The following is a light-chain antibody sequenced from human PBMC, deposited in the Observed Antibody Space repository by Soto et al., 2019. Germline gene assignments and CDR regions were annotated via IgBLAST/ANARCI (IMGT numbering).Light chain of an antibody. J-gene: IGLJ2*01. V-gene: IGLV1-40*01. CDR2: GNS. Sequence: QSVLTQPPSVSGAPGQRVTISCTGSSSNIGAGYDVHWYQQLPGTAPQLLIYGNSKRPSGVPDRFSGYKSDSSASLAITGHQAEDEADYCRQSYDSSLSVVFGGGTKLTVL. CDR3: QSYDSSLSVV. CDR1: SSNIGAGYD.